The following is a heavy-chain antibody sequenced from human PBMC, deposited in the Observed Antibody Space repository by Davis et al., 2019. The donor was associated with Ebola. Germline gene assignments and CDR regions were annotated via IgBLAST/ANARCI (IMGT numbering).Heavy chain of an antibody. D-gene: IGHD1-26*01. J-gene: IGHJ3*02. V-gene: IGHV3-21*01. CDR2: ISSSSSYI. CDR1: GFTFSDYS. Sequence: PGGSLRLSCAASGFTFSDYSMNWVRQAPGKGLEWVSSISSSSSYIYYADSVKGRFTISRDNAKNSLYLQMNSLRAEDTAVYYCARDLGSYYAGAFDIWGQGTMVTVSS. CDR3: ARDLGSYYAGAFDI.